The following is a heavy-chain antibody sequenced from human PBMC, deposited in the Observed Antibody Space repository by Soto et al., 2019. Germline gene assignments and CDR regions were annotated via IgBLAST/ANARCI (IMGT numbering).Heavy chain of an antibody. V-gene: IGHV1-46*01. CDR3: ARATSAPGDFWSGYQDH. Sequence: GASVKVSCKASGYTFSSYYMHWVRQAPGQGLEWMGIINPSGGSTSYAQKFQGRVTMTRDTSTSTVYMELSSLRFEDTAVYYCARATSAPGDFWSGYQDHWGQGTLVTVSS. D-gene: IGHD3-3*01. CDR1: GYTFSSYY. CDR2: INPSGGST. J-gene: IGHJ4*02.